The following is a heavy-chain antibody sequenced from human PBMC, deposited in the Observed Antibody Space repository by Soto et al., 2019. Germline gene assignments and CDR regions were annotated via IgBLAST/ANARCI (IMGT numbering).Heavy chain of an antibody. CDR1: GGTFSSYA. Sequence: SVKVSCKASGGTFSSYAISWVRQAPGQGLEWMGGIIPIFGTANYAQKFQGRVTITADESTSTAYMELSSLRSEDTAVYYCARESYYYGSGNRYYYGMDVWGQGTTVTVSS. J-gene: IGHJ6*02. CDR3: ARESYYYGSGNRYYYGMDV. CDR2: IIPIFGTA. V-gene: IGHV1-69*13. D-gene: IGHD3-10*01.